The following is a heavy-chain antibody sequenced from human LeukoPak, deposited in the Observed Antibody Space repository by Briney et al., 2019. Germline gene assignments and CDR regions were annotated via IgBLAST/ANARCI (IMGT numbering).Heavy chain of an antibody. Sequence: PSETLSLTCTVSGGSISETNHHWGWIRQPPGKGLEWVGSILRGTTYYSGNTLYNPSLKSRVTMSVDTSKNQFSLKLSSVTAAHRAIYYCARISYDFWSSYDPHYYHMGVWGKGTTVTVSS. CDR1: GGSISETNHH. CDR2: ILRGTTYYSGNT. CDR3: ARISYDFWSSYDPHYYHMGV. D-gene: IGHD3-3*01. J-gene: IGHJ6*03. V-gene: IGHV4-39*01.